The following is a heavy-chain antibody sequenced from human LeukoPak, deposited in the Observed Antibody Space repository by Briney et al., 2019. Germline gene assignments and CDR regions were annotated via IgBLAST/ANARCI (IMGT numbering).Heavy chain of an antibody. V-gene: IGHV3-48*01. CDR1: GFTFSSYS. D-gene: IGHD3-3*01. Sequence: PGGSLRLSCAASGFTFSSYSMNWVRRAPGKGLEWVSSISSSSSTIYYADSVKGRFTTSRDNAKNSLYLQMNSLRAEDTAVYYCARDFWSGTPDYWGQGTLVTVSS. CDR3: ARDFWSGTPDY. J-gene: IGHJ4*02. CDR2: ISSSSSTI.